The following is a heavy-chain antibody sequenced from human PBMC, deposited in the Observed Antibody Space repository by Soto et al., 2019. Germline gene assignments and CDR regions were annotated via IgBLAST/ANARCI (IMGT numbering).Heavy chain of an antibody. CDR1: GGSISSYY. CDR2: IYYSGST. V-gene: IGHV4-59*01. CDR3: ARVQSGSYFDY. D-gene: IGHD1-26*01. J-gene: IGHJ4*02. Sequence: SETLSLTCTVSGGSISSYYWSWIRQPPGKGLEWIGYIYYSGSTNYNPSLKSRVTISVDTSKNQFSLKLSSVTAADTAVYYCARVQSGSYFDYWGQGTLVTDSS.